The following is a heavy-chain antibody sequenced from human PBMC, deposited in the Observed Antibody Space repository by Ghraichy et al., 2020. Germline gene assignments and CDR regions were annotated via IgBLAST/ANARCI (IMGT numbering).Heavy chain of an antibody. D-gene: IGHD2/OR15-2a*01. Sequence: SETLSLTCSVSGDSISNNYWSWIRQPPGRGLEWIGYIYYTGSTNYSPSLKSRVTISVDTSQNHFSLQLTSVTAADTAVYYCAKFTQFYGSASHYLDPWSQGTLVTVSS. V-gene: IGHV4-59*01. CDR3: AKFTQFYGSASHYLDP. J-gene: IGHJ5*02. CDR2: IYYTGST. CDR1: GDSISNNY.